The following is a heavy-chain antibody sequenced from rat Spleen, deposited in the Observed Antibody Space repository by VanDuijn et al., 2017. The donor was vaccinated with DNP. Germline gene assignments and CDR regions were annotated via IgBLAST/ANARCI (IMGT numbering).Heavy chain of an antibody. V-gene: IGHV2-41*01. Sequence: QVQLRESGPGLVQPSQTLSLTCTVAGFSLTNYDVHWVRQPPGKGLEWMGVIWNTGGTRYNSALKSRLSISKDTSKRQVFLKMNSLQTEDTATYYCARDENSGLVGYFDYWGQGVMVAVSS. CDR1: GFSLTNYD. CDR3: ARDENSGLVGYFDY. J-gene: IGHJ2*01. D-gene: IGHD4-4*01. CDR2: IWNTGGT.